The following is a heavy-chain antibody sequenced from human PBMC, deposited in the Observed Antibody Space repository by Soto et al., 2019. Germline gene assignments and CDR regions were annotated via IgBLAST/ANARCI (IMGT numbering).Heavy chain of an antibody. D-gene: IGHD3-16*01. CDR3: ARLLMITFGGIRKDAFDV. J-gene: IGHJ3*01. V-gene: IGHV4-59*08. CDR2: IYYSGST. Sequence: QVQLQESGPGLVKPSETLSLTCTVSGDAIRSYYWNWIRQPPGKGLEWIGYIYYSGSTNYNPSLKSRVTISVDTSKNQFSLKLSSVTAADTAVYYCARLLMITFGGIRKDAFDVWGQGTMVTVSS. CDR1: GDAIRSYY.